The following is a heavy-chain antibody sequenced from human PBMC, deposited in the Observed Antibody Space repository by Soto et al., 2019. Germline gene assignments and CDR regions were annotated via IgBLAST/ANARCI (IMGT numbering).Heavy chain of an antibody. D-gene: IGHD5-12*01. CDR2: IYPGDSDT. CDR3: ARHLEVAIISQALD. J-gene: IGHJ4*02. CDR1: GYTFTNYW. V-gene: IGHV5-51*01. Sequence: PGESLNISCKGSGYTFTNYWIGWVRQMPGKGLEWVGIIYPGDSDTRYSPSFQGQVTISADKSISTAYLQWSSLKASDTATYYCARHLEVAIISQALDWGQGTLVTVSS.